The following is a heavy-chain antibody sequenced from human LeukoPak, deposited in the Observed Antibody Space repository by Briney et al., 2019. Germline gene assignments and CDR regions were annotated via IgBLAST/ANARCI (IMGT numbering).Heavy chain of an antibody. CDR2: ISSSGSTI. CDR1: GFTFSSYS. CDR3: ARGAYYDFWSGYLRPYDY. D-gene: IGHD3-3*01. J-gene: IGHJ4*02. V-gene: IGHV3-48*04. Sequence: PGGSLRLSCAASGFTFSSYSMNWVRQAPGKGLEWVSYISSSGSTISHADSVKGRFIISRDNAKNSLYLQMNSLRAEDTAVYYCARGAYYDFWSGYLRPYDYWGQGTLVTVSS.